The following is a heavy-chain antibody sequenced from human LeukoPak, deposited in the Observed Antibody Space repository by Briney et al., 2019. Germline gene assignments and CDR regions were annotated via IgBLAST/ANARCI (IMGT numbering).Heavy chain of an antibody. V-gene: IGHV1-69*02. Sequence: GASVKVSCKVSGGTFSTYTINWVRQAPGQGLEWMGRIIPFLGIEKYAPNFQGRLTITADKPTSTTYMELSSLKSEDTAVYYCARGAQVHGNDIDAFDIWGQGTMVTVSS. J-gene: IGHJ3*02. CDR1: GGTFSTYT. CDR3: ARGAQVHGNDIDAFDI. D-gene: IGHD1-1*01. CDR2: IIPFLGIE.